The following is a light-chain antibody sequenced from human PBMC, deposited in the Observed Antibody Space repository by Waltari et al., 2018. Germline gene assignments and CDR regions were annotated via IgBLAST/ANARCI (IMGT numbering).Light chain of an antibody. CDR3: QSYDSSLSGVV. CDR2: GNN. V-gene: IGLV1-40*01. CDR1: SSHIGAASD. Sequence: QSVLTPAPSVSGAPGQTVTIPCTGSSSHIGAASDVHWYQQLPRTAPKLLIYGNNNRPSGVPDRFSGSKSGTSASLAITGLRAEDEADYYCQSYDSSLSGVVFGGGTKLTVL. J-gene: IGLJ2*01.